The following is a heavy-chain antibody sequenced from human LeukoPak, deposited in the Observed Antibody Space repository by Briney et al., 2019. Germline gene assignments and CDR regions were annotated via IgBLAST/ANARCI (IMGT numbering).Heavy chain of an antibody. D-gene: IGHD6-19*01. Sequence: ASVNVSCKASAYTFTSCDINWVRQAPGQGLEWMGWMNPNSGNTGYGQSFQGRITMTRDISIGTAYMELSNLTSEDTAIYYCTRGSSGRRDNWGQGTLVTVSA. CDR1: AYTFTSCD. J-gene: IGHJ4*02. V-gene: IGHV1-8*01. CDR3: TRGSSGRRDN. CDR2: MNPNSGNT.